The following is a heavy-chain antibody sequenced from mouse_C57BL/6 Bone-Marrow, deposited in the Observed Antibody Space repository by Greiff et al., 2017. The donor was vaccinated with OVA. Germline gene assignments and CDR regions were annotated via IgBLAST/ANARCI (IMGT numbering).Heavy chain of an antibody. Sequence: QVQLQQSGAELMKPGASVKLSCKATGYTFTGYWIEWVKQRPGHGLEWIGEILPGSGSTNYNEKFKGKATFTADTSSNTAYMQLSSLTTEDSAIYYCARLGIWLRRDTFYWYFDVWGTGTTLTVSS. CDR2: ILPGSGST. D-gene: IGHD2-2*01. J-gene: IGHJ1*03. CDR1: GYTFTGYW. V-gene: IGHV1-9*01. CDR3: ARLGIWLRRDTFYWYFDV.